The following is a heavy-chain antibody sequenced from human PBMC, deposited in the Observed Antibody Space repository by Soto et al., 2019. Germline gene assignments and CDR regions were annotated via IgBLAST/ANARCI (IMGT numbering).Heavy chain of an antibody. Sequence: ASVKVSCKASGYTFTSYAMHWVRQAPGQRLEWMGWINAGNGNTKYSQKFQGRVTITRDTSASTAYMELSSLRSEDTAVYYCARDLSRAVYGDYAGGWFDPWGQGTLVTVSS. CDR1: GYTFTSYA. CDR3: ARDLSRAVYGDYAGGWFDP. J-gene: IGHJ5*02. V-gene: IGHV1-3*01. D-gene: IGHD4-17*01. CDR2: INAGNGNT.